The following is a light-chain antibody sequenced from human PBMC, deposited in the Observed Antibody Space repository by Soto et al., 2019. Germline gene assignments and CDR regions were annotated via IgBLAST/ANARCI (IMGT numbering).Light chain of an antibody. CDR3: HQFGYSPRT. Sequence: EIVLTRSPGTLSLSPGETATLSCRASQTVNSDYLAWFQQRLGQAPRAXSFATSRRATDIPDRFSGSGSGTEFTLAIRRLEPEDFEVYYCHQFGYSPRTFGQGTKVDIK. J-gene: IGKJ1*01. V-gene: IGKV3-20*01. CDR2: ATS. CDR1: QTVNSDY.